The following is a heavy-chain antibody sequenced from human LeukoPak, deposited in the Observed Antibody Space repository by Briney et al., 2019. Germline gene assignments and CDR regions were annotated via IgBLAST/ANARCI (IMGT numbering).Heavy chain of an antibody. D-gene: IGHD5-24*01. V-gene: IGHV3-9*01. CDR2: SRWNSGSI. CDR1: GFTFDDYA. Sequence: PGRSLRLSCAASGFTFDDYAMHWVRQAPGKGLEWVAGSRWNSGSIGYADSVKGRFTISRDNAKNSLYLQMNSLRAEDTALYYCAKGSTARENAFDIWGQGTMVTVSS. J-gene: IGHJ3*02. CDR3: AKGSTARENAFDI.